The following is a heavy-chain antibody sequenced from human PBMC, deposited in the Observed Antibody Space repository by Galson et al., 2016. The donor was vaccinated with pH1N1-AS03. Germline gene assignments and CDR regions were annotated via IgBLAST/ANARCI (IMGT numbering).Heavy chain of an antibody. CDR2: IFHSGST. V-gene: IGHV4-31*01. J-gene: IGHJ4*02. D-gene: IGHD2-15*01. CDR1: GGSISSGGYY. CDR3: GRQDSVAYYLDS. Sequence: TLSLTCTVSGGSISSGGYYWNWIRQHPGKGLEWIGYIFHSGSTYYNPSLESLVSISVDTSKNQFSLKLKSVTAADTAVYYCGRQDSVAYYLDSWGPGTLVTPSS.